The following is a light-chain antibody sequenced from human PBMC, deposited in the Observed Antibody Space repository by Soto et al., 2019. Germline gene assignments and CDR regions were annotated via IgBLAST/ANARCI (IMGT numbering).Light chain of an antibody. J-gene: IGKJ1*01. Sequence: EIVMTQSPATLSVSTGERATLYCRASQSVNTNVAWYQQEPGQAPRLLIYGASTRATGITARFSGSVSGTEFALTISSLQSEDFAVYYCQQNNNWPRTFGQGTKLEIK. CDR3: QQNNNWPRT. CDR2: GAS. CDR1: QSVNTN. V-gene: IGKV3D-15*01.